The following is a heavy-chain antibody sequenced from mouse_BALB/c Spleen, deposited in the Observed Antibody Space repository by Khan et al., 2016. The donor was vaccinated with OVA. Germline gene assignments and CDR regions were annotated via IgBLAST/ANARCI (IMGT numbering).Heavy chain of an antibody. CDR1: GFSLTAYG. Sequence: QVQLKQSGPGLVAPSQSLSITCTVSGFSLTAYGINWVRQPPGKGLEWLGRIWGDGSTDYNSVLKSRLSITKDNSTSQVFLKMNSLQTDDSARYYCARELRLGGFAYWGQGTLVTVSA. V-gene: IGHV2-6-7*01. D-gene: IGHD1-2*01. CDR2: IWGDGST. CDR3: ARELRLGGFAY. J-gene: IGHJ3*01.